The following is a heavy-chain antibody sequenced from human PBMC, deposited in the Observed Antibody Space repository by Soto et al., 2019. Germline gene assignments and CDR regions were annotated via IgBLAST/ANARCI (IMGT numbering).Heavy chain of an antibody. CDR2: IYYSGST. Sequence: QVQLQESGPGLVKPSQTLSLTCTVSGGSISSGGYSGSWIRRHPGRALGGFGYIYYSGSTYYNPSLKSRVTISVDTSKNQFSLKLSSVTAADTAVYYCARTFRFGELRPPNWFDPWGQGTLVTVSS. CDR1: GGSISSGGYS. CDR3: ARTFRFGELRPPNWFDP. J-gene: IGHJ5*02. D-gene: IGHD3-10*01. V-gene: IGHV4-31*03.